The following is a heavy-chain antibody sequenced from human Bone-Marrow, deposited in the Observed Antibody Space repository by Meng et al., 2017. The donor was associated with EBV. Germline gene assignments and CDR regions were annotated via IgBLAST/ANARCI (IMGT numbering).Heavy chain of an antibody. D-gene: IGHD2-21*01. V-gene: IGHV3-74*01. CDR1: GFTLSSFW. Sequence: EVKVRESGGGLFQPGGSLSSSRAALGFTLSSFWVHWVRQAPGKGLVWVSRINPDGSVINYADSVKGRFTISRDNVKNTVYLQMNNLRADDTAVYYCAKDCFGDKDSWGQGTLVTVSS. J-gene: IGHJ4*02. CDR2: INPDGSVI. CDR3: AKDCFGDKDS.